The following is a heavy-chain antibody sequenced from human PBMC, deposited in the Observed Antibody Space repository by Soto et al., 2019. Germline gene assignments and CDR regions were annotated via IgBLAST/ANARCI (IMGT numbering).Heavy chain of an antibody. J-gene: IGHJ5*02. CDR1: GGSISSYY. D-gene: IGHD3-22*01. CDR2: IYYSGST. V-gene: IGHV4-59*01. CDR3: ARQGYYDSSGYGNWFDP. Sequence: QVQLQESGPGLVKTSETLSITCTVSGGSISSYYWSWIRQPPGKGLEWIGYIYYSGSTNYNPSLKSRVNISVYTSKNQFSLKLSSVTAADTGVYYCARQGYYDSSGYGNWFDPGGQGPLVTVSS.